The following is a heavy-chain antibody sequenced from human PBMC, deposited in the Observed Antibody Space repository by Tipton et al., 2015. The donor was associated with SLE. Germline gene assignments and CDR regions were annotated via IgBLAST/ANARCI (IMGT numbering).Heavy chain of an antibody. CDR1: GFTFDDYA. Sequence: SLRLSCVGSGFTFDDYAMHWIRQAPGKGLEWVSGISLDSINIIYADSVKGRFTISRDNSNNTLSLQMNGLRAEDTAVYYCVKGGIFGVAIKRQMDVWGQGTTVIVSS. V-gene: IGHV3-9*01. CDR3: VKGGIFGVAIKRQMDV. D-gene: IGHD3-3*01. J-gene: IGHJ6*02. CDR2: ISLDSINI.